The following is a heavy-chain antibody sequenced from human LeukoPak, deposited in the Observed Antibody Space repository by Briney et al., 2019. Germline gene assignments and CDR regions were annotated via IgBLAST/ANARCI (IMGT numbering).Heavy chain of an antibody. CDR3: AREGALGHGHYTYDY. CDR1: GFTFSDYW. CDR2: INSYGRNI. V-gene: IGHV3-74*03. Sequence: GGSLRLSCAASGFTFSDYWTHWVRQAPGKGLVWVSRINSYGRNIMYADSVKGRFTISRDNAKNTLYLQMNGLTPEYTAVYYCAREGALGHGHYTYDYWGQGTLVTVSS. J-gene: IGHJ4*02. D-gene: IGHD4-17*01.